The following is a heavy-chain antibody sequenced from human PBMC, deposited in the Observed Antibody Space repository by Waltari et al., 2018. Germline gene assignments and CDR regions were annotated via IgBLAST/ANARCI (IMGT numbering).Heavy chain of an antibody. Sequence: EVQLVESGGGLVQPGGSLRLSCAASGFTFSSYWMSWVRQAPGKGLEWVANIKQDGSEKYYVDSVKGRFTISRDNAKNSLYLQMNSLRAEDTAVYYCAREGATVTTYYYYMDVWGKGTTVTVSS. J-gene: IGHJ6*03. V-gene: IGHV3-7*01. CDR3: AREGATVTTYYYYMDV. CDR2: IKQDGSEK. CDR1: GFTFSSYW. D-gene: IGHD4-17*01.